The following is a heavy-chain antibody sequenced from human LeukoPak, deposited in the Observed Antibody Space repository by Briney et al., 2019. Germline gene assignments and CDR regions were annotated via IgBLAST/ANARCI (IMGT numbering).Heavy chain of an antibody. CDR3: AREGGDYGGNSQFWYFDL. Sequence: SETLSLTCTVSGVSISSYYWSWVRQPAGKGLELIGRIYTRGNNNYNPSLKSRVTISVDTSKNQFSLKLSSVTAADTAVYYCAREGGDYGGNSQFWYFDLWGRGTLVTVSS. CDR2: IYTRGNN. D-gene: IGHD4-23*01. CDR1: GVSISSYY. V-gene: IGHV4-4*07. J-gene: IGHJ2*01.